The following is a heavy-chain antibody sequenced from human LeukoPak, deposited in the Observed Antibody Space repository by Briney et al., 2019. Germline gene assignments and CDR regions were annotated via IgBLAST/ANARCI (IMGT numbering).Heavy chain of an antibody. CDR1: GFTFNSYE. D-gene: IGHD2-21*01. CDR3: ARDRHDGLWAFDI. V-gene: IGHV3-48*03. Sequence: PGGTLRLSCAASGFTFNSYEMNWVRQAPGKGLEWVSYIRSSGSTINYADSVKGRFTISRDNAKNSLYLQMNSLRAEDTAIYYCARDRHDGLWAFDIWGQGTMVTVSS. J-gene: IGHJ3*02. CDR2: IRSSGSTI.